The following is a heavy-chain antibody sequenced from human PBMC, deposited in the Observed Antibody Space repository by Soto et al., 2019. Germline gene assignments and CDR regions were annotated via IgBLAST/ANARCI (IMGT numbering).Heavy chain of an antibody. Sequence: QVQLQEAGPGLVKPSETLALNCSVSGASVSSGDYYWSWIRQPPGKGLEWIGYIYFSGATSDDPSLKRRVSISIDTINNHFSLKLQSVTAADTAGDYCVRVQAEDSSCYYLDYWGPGLLVSISS. D-gene: IGHD6-19*01. J-gene: IGHJ4*02. CDR2: IYFSGAT. V-gene: IGHV4-61*03. CDR1: GASVSSGDYY. CDR3: VRVQAEDSSCYYLDY.